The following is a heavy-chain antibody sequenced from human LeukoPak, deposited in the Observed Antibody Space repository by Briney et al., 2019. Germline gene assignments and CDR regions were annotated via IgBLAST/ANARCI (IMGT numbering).Heavy chain of an antibody. J-gene: IGHJ5*02. D-gene: IGHD3-10*01. V-gene: IGHV4-4*02. CDR1: GGSISSSNW. Sequence: SGTLSLTCAVSGGSISSSNWWSWVRQPPGKGLEWIGEIYHSGSTNYNPSLKSRVTISVDTSKNQFSLKLSSVTAADTAVYYCARRQVRGVIIPLYNWFDPWGQGTLVTVSS. CDR2: IYHSGST. CDR3: ARRQVRGVIIPLYNWFDP.